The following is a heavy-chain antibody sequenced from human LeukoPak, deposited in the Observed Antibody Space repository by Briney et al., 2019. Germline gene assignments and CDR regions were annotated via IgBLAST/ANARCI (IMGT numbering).Heavy chain of an antibody. Sequence: GASVTVSCKASGYTFTSYYMHWVRQAPGQGLEWMGVINPSGGSTSYAQKFQVRVTMTRDTSTSTVYMELSSLRSEDTAVYYCAREVGPPYYDFWSGYFSASNAFDIWGQGTMVTVSS. D-gene: IGHD3-3*01. J-gene: IGHJ3*02. CDR3: AREVGPPYYDFWSGYFSASNAFDI. V-gene: IGHV1-46*01. CDR2: INPSGGST. CDR1: GYTFTSYY.